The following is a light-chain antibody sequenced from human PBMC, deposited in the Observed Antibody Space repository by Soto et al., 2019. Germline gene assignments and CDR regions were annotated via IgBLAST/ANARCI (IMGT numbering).Light chain of an antibody. V-gene: IGKV3-11*01. CDR1: QSVSTY. CDR2: DAS. J-gene: IGKJ4*01. Sequence: EIVLTQSPATLSLSPGERAALSCRASQSVSTYLAWYQQKPGQAPRLFIYDASNRATGIPARFSGSGSGTDFTLTISRLEPEDFAVYYCQQFSSYPLTFGGGTKVDI. CDR3: QQFSSYPLT.